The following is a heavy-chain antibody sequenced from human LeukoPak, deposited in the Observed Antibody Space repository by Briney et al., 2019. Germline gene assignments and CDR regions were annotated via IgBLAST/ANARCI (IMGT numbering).Heavy chain of an antibody. Sequence: SETLSLTCAVYGGSFSGYYWSWIRQPPGKGLEWIGEINHSGSTNYNPSLKRRVTISVDTSKNQFSLKLSSVTAADTAVYYCARSVYDISSYYYGMDVWGQGTTVTVSS. CDR3: ARSVYDISSYYYGMDV. CDR2: INHSGST. V-gene: IGHV4-34*01. CDR1: GGSFSGYY. D-gene: IGHD3-9*01. J-gene: IGHJ6*02.